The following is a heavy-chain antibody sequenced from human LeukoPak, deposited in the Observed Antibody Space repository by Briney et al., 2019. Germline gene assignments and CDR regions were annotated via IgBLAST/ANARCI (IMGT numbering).Heavy chain of an antibody. CDR2: INPNSGGT. CDR1: GYTFTCYY. V-gene: IGHV1-2*02. D-gene: IGHD3-16*01. CDR3: AREGSYGRASFDY. J-gene: IGHJ4*02. Sequence: GASVKVSCKASGYTFTCYYMHWVRQAPGQGLEWMGWINPNSGGTNYAQKFQGRVTMTRDTSITTASIELSRLRSDDTAVYYCAREGSYGRASFDYWGQGTLVTVSS.